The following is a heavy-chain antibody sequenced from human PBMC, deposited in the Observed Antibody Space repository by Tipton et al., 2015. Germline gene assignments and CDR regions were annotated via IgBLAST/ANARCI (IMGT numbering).Heavy chain of an antibody. Sequence: TLSLTCTVSGGSGSSSSYYWGWIRQSPGKGLEWIGSIYYSGSTYHNPSLKSRVTIFVDTSKNQFSLKLSSVTAADTAVYYCARQHCYSATCYANFYYFDYCGQGTLVPVSS. CDR2: IYYSGST. J-gene: IGHJ4*02. V-gene: IGHV4-39*01. CDR3: ARQHCYSATCYANFYYFDY. D-gene: IGHD2-2*01. CDR1: GGSGSSSSYY.